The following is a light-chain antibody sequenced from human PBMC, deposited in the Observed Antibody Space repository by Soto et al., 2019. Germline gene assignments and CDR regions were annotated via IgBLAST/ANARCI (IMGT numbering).Light chain of an antibody. CDR3: QQYNSYSSS. V-gene: IGKV1-5*01. Sequence: DIQMTQSPSTLSASVGDRVTITCRASQSISSWLAWYQQKPGKAPKLLIYDASSLESGVPSRFSGSGSGTEFTLTISSLQPDDFATYYCQQYNSYSSSFGQGPSWRSN. CDR1: QSISSW. J-gene: IGKJ2*01. CDR2: DAS.